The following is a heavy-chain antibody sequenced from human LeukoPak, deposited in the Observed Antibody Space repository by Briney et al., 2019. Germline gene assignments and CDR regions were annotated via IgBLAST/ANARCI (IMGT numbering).Heavy chain of an antibody. CDR2: IHLSCGST. Sequence: EASVKLCCKSSGYTFTSCYMHWVRQAPGQGLEWMGIIHLSCGSTSYAQKFQGRVTMTRDMSTSTVYMELSRLRSDDTAVYYCAREGPACSSTSCPFDYWGQETLDTVPS. D-gene: IGHD2-2*01. CDR3: AREGPACSSTSCPFDY. CDR1: GYTFTSCY. J-gene: IGHJ4*02. V-gene: IGHV1-46*01.